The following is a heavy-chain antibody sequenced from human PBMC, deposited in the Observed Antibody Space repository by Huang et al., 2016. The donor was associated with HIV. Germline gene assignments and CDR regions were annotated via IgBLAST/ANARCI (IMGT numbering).Heavy chain of an antibody. V-gene: IGHV4-34*01. CDR3: ARVEINTLTGYFSSFDN. D-gene: IGHD3-9*01. CDR2: SNTSGRT. J-gene: IGHJ4*02. CDR1: GGSFRNYF. Sequence: QVHLQQWGAGLLKPSEALSLTCAVYGGSFRNYFWSWIRPPPGKGLEWIGESNTSGRTDRSPSLKSRVTISVDTSKNQFSLKLSSVTAADTAVYYCARVEINTLTGYFSSFDNWGQGTLVTVSS.